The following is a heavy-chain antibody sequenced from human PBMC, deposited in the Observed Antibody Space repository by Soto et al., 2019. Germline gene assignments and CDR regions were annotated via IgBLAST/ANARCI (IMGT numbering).Heavy chain of an antibody. D-gene: IGHD3-22*01. Sequence: PSETLSLTCTVSGVSISSGGYYWSWIRQHPGKGLEWIGYIYYSGSTYYNPSLKSRVTISVDTSKKQFSLKLSSVTAADTAVYFCARDRGYESSLGLYYWGQGTLVTVSS. CDR3: ARDRGYESSLGLYY. CDR1: GVSISSGGYY. CDR2: IYYSGST. V-gene: IGHV4-31*03. J-gene: IGHJ4*02.